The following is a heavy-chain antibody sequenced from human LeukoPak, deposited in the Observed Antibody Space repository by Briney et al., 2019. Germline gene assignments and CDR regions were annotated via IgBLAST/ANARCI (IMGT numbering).Heavy chain of an antibody. V-gene: IGHV4-38-2*01. CDR3: ARQYFWSGYWAY. D-gene: IGHD3-3*01. J-gene: IGHJ4*02. Sequence: SETLSLTCAVSGYSISSGYYWGWIRQPPGKGVEGIGSIYHSGSTYYNPSLKSRVTISVDTSKNQFSLKLSSVTAADTAVYYCARQYFWSGYWAYWGQGTLVTVSS. CDR1: GYSISSGYY. CDR2: IYHSGST.